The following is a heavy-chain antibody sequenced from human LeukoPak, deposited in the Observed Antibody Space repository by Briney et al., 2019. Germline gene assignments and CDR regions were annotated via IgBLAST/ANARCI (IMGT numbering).Heavy chain of an antibody. J-gene: IGHJ5*02. V-gene: IGHV1-46*01. CDR3: ARDNGGSFLRGYNWFDP. D-gene: IGHD3-10*01. CDR2: INPSGGST. Sequence: ASVTVSCKASGYTFTSYYMHWVRQAPGQGLEWMGIINPSGGSTSYAQKFQGRVTITRDTSTSTVYMELSSLRSEDTAVYYCARDNGGSFLRGYNWFDPWGQGTLVTVSS. CDR1: GYTFTSYY.